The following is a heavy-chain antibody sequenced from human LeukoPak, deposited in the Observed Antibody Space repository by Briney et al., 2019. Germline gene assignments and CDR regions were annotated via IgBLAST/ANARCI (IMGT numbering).Heavy chain of an antibody. V-gene: IGHV3-7*01. Sequence: GGSLRLSCAASGFTFSHAWMSWVRQAPGKGLEWVANIKQDGSEKYYVDSVKGRFTISRDNAKNSLYLQMNSLRAEDTAVYYCARDGMVRGVITLWGQGTLVTVSS. CDR2: IKQDGSEK. J-gene: IGHJ4*02. CDR3: ARDGMVRGVITL. D-gene: IGHD3-10*01. CDR1: GFTFSHAW.